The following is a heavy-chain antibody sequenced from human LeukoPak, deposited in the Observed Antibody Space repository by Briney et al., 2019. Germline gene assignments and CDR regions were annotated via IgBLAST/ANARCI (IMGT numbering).Heavy chain of an antibody. CDR1: GFTFSNAW. D-gene: IGHD3-22*01. J-gene: IGHJ4*02. V-gene: IGHV3-30*03. CDR2: ISYDGSNK. Sequence: GGSLRLSCAASGFTFSNAWMSWVRQAPGKGLEWVAVISYDGSNKYYADSVKGRFTISRDNSKNTLYLQMNSLRAEDTAVYYCARVDITMIVVVTRGGIDYWGQGTLVTVSS. CDR3: ARVDITMIVVVTRGGIDY.